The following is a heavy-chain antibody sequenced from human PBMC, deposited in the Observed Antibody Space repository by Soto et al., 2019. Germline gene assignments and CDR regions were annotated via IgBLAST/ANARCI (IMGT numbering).Heavy chain of an antibody. V-gene: IGHV1-2*02. J-gene: IGHJ3*02. CDR3: ARGLLEWLHAFDI. Sequence: QVQLVQSGAEVKKPGASVMVSCKASVFSVDTIHWVRRAPGQGLEWMGWIKANSGDTNYAQNFRGRVTMTRHTSITTAYMELSSLTSGDTAVYYCARGLLEWLHAFDIWGQGTMVTVSS. CDR2: IKANSGDT. CDR1: VFSVDT. D-gene: IGHD3-3*01.